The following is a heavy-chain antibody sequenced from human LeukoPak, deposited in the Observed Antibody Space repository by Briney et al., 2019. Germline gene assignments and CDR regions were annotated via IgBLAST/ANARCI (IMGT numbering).Heavy chain of an antibody. CDR2: IGAAGAHT. CDR1: GFRFSYHG. J-gene: IGHJ3*02. CDR3: ARELGGTKTGGFDI. V-gene: IGHV3-64*02. Sequence: PGGSLRLSCAASGFRFSYHGMHWVRQAPGKGLEFVSSIGAAGAHTFYADSVKGRFTISRDNFQSTMYLQMDGLLPEDAAVYSWARELGGTKTGGFDIRGQGIVVTVSS. D-gene: IGHD1-14*01.